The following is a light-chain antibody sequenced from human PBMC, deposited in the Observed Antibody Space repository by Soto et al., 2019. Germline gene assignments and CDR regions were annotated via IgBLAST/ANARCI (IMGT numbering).Light chain of an antibody. CDR3: QQRSNWPGT. Sequence: EIVLTQSPGTLPLSPGERATLSCRASQSVSSSYLAWYQQKPGQAPRLLIYGASSRATGIPDRFSGSGSGTDFTLTISRLEPEDFAVYYCQQRSNWPGTFGQGTKVDIK. J-gene: IGKJ1*01. CDR2: GAS. V-gene: IGKV3D-20*02. CDR1: QSVSSSY.